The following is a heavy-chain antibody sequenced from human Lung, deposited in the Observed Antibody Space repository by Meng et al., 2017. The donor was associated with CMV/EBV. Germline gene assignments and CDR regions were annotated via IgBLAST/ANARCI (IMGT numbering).Heavy chain of an antibody. D-gene: IGHD4-23*01. CDR2: ISSSGSTI. J-gene: IGHJ6*02. CDR1: GFTFSDYY. Sequence: GGSLRLSCAASGFTFSDYYMSWIRQAPGKGLEWVSYISSSGSTIYYADSVKGRFTISRDNAKNSLYLQMNSLRAEDTAVYCCASLVVTTVYYYYGMDVWGQGTTVTVSS. CDR3: ASLVVTTVYYYYGMDV. V-gene: IGHV3-11*04.